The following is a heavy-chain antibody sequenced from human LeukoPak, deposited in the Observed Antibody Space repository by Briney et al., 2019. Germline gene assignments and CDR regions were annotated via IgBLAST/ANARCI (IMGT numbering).Heavy chain of an antibody. CDR3: ARDPSSTSWPRTPGMTPDY. D-gene: IGHD2-2*01. V-gene: IGHV1-46*03. Sequence: ASVKVSCKASGYTFTGYCMHWVRQAPGQGLEWMGIINPSGGSTSYAQKFQGRVTMTRDTSTSTVYMELSSLRSEDTAVYYCARDPSSTSWPRTPGMTPDYWGQGTLVTVSS. J-gene: IGHJ4*02. CDR2: INPSGGST. CDR1: GYTFTGYC.